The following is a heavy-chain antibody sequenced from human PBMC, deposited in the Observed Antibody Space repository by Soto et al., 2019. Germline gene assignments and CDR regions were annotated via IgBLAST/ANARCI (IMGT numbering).Heavy chain of an antibody. D-gene: IGHD3-22*01. J-gene: IGHJ4*02. CDR1: GFTFSSYW. V-gene: IGHV3-30-3*01. CDR2: ISYDGSDK. CDR3: ARDYYKYYDSSGYYRSPAY. Sequence: GGSLRLSCVASGFTFSSYWMHWVRQAPGKGLEWVALISYDGSDKDYADSVKGRFTISRDNSRNTLFLQMNSLRAEDTAVYYCARDYYKYYDSSGYYRSPAYWGQGTLVTVSS.